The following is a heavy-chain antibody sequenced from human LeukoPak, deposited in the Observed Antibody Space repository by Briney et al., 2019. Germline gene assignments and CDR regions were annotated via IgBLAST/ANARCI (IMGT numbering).Heavy chain of an antibody. CDR3: ARDLPGGVGYCSGGSCYSAWDY. CDR1: GGSISSYY. D-gene: IGHD2-15*01. J-gene: IGHJ4*02. Sequence: SETLSLTCTVSGGSISSYYWSWIRQPAGKGLEWIGRIYTSGSTNYNPSLKSRVTMSVDTSKNQFSLKLSSVTAADTAVYYCARDLPGGVGYCSGGSCYSAWDYWGQGTLVTVSS. CDR2: IYTSGST. V-gene: IGHV4-4*07.